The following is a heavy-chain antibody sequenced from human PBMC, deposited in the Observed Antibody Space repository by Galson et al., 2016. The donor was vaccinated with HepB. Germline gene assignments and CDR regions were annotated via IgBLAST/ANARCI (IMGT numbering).Heavy chain of an antibody. CDR1: GGTFSSYA. V-gene: IGHV1-69*13. CDR3: ARADSSSYGYYFQH. J-gene: IGHJ1*01. CDR2: IIPILNTA. Sequence: SVKVSCKASGGTFSSYAFSWVRQAPGQGLEWVGGIIPILNTAKYAQKFQGRVTTTADESSSTAYMELSSLRSEDTAVYYCARADSSSYGYYFQHWGQGTLVTVSS. D-gene: IGHD3-22*01.